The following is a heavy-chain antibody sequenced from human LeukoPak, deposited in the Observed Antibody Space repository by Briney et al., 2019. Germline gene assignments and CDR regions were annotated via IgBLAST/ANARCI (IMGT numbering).Heavy chain of an antibody. J-gene: IGHJ3*02. CDR1: GGSISSYY. CDR2: ISTNGRI. D-gene: IGHD4-11*01. V-gene: IGHV4-4*07. CDR3: ARDSAEYSDYCAVDI. Sequence: SGTLSLTCTVSGGSISSYYWTWIRQPAGKGLEWIGRISTNGRINYNPSLWGRVSMSVDTSKNQFSLKLTSVTAADTAVYYCARDSAEYSDYCAVDIWGQGTGVTVSS.